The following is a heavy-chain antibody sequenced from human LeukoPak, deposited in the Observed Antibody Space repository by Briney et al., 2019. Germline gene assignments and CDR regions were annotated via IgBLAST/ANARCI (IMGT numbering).Heavy chain of an antibody. CDR1: GFIFSSYS. Sequence: GGSLRLSCAASGFIFSSYSMNWVRQAPGKGLEWVSSISSSSTYIPYADSAKGRFTISRDNAESSLYLQMNSLRAEDTAVYSCARDYYDSSGSFDYWGQGTLVTVSS. CDR3: ARDYYDSSGSFDY. V-gene: IGHV3-21*01. D-gene: IGHD3-22*01. J-gene: IGHJ4*02. CDR2: ISSSSTYI.